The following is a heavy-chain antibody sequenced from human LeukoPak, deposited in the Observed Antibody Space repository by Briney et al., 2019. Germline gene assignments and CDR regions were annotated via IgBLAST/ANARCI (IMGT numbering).Heavy chain of an antibody. CDR1: GFTFSSYW. D-gene: IGHD6-13*01. V-gene: IGHV3-48*01. Sequence: GGSLRLSCAASGFTFSSYWMSWVRQAPGKGLEWVSYISGSDSDIQYADSLKGRFTISRDNSKNTLYLQMNSLRAEDTAVYYCARDQGGSNWYFDYWGQGTLVTVSS. CDR2: ISGSDSDI. J-gene: IGHJ4*02. CDR3: ARDQGGSNWYFDY.